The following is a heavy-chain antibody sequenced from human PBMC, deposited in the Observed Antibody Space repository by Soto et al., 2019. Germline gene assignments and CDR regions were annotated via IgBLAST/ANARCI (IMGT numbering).Heavy chain of an antibody. J-gene: IGHJ4*02. Sequence: SETLSLTCAVSGGSISSGGYSWSWIRQPPGKGLEWIGYIYHSGSTYYNPSLKSRVTISVDRSKSQFSLKLSSVTAADTAVYYCARGLTTVTTVRYFDYWGQGTQVTVS. CDR1: GGSISSGGYS. CDR2: IYHSGST. CDR3: ARGLTTVTTVRYFDY. D-gene: IGHD4-17*01. V-gene: IGHV4-30-2*01.